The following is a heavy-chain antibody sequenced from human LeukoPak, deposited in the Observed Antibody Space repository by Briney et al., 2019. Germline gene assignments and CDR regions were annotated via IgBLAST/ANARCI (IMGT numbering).Heavy chain of an antibody. D-gene: IGHD2-21*01. Sequence: GASVKVSCKASGYTFTGYYMHWVRQAPGQGLEWMGGINPDSGGTNFAQNFQGRVTMTRDTSIDTAYMELTSLRSDDTAVYYCARGNLGGSDWGQETLVIVSS. CDR2: INPDSGGT. J-gene: IGHJ4*02. CDR1: GYTFTGYY. V-gene: IGHV1-2*02. CDR3: ARGNLGGSD.